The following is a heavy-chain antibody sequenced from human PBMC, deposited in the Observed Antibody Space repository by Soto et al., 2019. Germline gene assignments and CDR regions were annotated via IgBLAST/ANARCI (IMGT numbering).Heavy chain of an antibody. V-gene: IGHV3-23*01. CDR2: FSASGGRT. CDR1: GFTFRSYA. Sequence: EVQLLESGGGLVQPGGSLRLSCAASGFTFRSYAMSWVRQAPGKGLEWVSAFSASGGRTYYADSVKGRFTISRDNSKNTLYLQMNSLRAEDTAVYYCAKDRNTYYDILTGYTPDWHFDLWGRGTLVTVSS. CDR3: AKDRNTYYDILTGYTPDWHFDL. J-gene: IGHJ2*01. D-gene: IGHD3-9*01.